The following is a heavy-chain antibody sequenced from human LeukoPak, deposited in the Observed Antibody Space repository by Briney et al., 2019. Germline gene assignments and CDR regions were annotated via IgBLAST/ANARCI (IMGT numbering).Heavy chain of an antibody. Sequence: SETLSLTCTVSGGSISSGSYYWSWIRQPAGKGLEWIGRIYTSGSTNYNPSLKSRVTISVDTSKNQFSLKLSSVTAADTAVYYCASGTVTRNWFDPWGQGTLVTVSS. CDR2: IYTSGST. CDR3: ASGTVTRNWFDP. J-gene: IGHJ5*02. V-gene: IGHV4-61*02. CDR1: GGSISSGSYY. D-gene: IGHD4-17*01.